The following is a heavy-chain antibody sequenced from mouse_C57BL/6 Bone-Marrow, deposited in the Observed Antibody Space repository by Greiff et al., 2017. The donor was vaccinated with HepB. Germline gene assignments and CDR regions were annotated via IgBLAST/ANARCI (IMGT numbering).Heavy chain of an antibody. Sequence: EVNLVESGGGLVQPGGSLKLSCAASGFTFSDYYMYWVRQTPEKRLEWVAYISNGGGSTYYPDTVKGRFTISRDNAKNTLYLQMSRLKSEDTAMYYCARRTTVVPYYFDYWGQGTTLTVSS. CDR1: GFTFSDYY. D-gene: IGHD1-1*01. V-gene: IGHV5-12*01. J-gene: IGHJ2*01. CDR3: ARRTTVVPYYFDY. CDR2: ISNGGGST.